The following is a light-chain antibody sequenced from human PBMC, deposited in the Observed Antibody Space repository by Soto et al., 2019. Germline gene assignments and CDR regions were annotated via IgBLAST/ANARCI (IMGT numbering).Light chain of an antibody. J-gene: IGLJ1*01. CDR1: SSDVGSNHY. V-gene: IGLV2-14*01. Sequence: QSVLTQPASVSGSPGQSITLSCTGTSSDVGSNHYVSWYRQHPGTAPKRMSYEVRNRPSGVSNRFSGSKSGNTASLTLSGLQAENEADYDCSSYTRSSTLIFGIGTKVTVL. CDR3: SSYTRSSTLI. CDR2: EVR.